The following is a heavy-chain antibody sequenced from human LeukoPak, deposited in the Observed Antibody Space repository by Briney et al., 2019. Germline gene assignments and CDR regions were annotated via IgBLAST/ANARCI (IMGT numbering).Heavy chain of an antibody. CDR3: ARHGKGLQY. CDR1: GYNFTNYW. D-gene: IGHD1-26*01. J-gene: IGHJ4*02. CDR2: IYPGDSDT. Sequence: GESLKISCKCSGYNFTNYWIGWVRQMPGKGLEWMGIIYPGDSDTRYRPSFQGQVTISVDKPINTAYLQWSSLKASDTAMYYCARHGKGLQYWGQGTLVTVSS. V-gene: IGHV5-51*01.